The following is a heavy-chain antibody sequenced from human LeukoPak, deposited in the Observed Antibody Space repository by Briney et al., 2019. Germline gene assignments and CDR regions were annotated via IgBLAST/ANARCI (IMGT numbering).Heavy chain of an antibody. Sequence: SVKVSCKASGGTFSSYAISWVRQAPGQGLEWMGRIIPILGIANYAQKFQGRVTITADKSTSTAYMELSSLRSEDTAVYYCARGEPLGAFDIWGQGTMVTVSS. CDR1: GGTFSSYA. CDR3: ARGEPLGAFDI. CDR2: IIPILGIA. J-gene: IGHJ3*02. V-gene: IGHV1-69*04. D-gene: IGHD1-26*01.